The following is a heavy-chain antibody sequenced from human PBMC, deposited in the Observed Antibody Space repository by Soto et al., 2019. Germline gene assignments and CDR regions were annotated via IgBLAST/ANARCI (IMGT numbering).Heavy chain of an antibody. CDR1: GGSFSGYY. Sequence: SETLSLTCAVYGGSFSGYYWTWIRQPPGTGLEWIGEINHSGSTNYNPSLKSRVTISVDTSKNQFSLKLTSVTAADTGMYYCARNGGNTWYYFDSWGQGTVVT. CDR2: INHSGST. J-gene: IGHJ4*02. CDR3: ARNGGNTWYYFDS. D-gene: IGHD6-13*01. V-gene: IGHV4-34*01.